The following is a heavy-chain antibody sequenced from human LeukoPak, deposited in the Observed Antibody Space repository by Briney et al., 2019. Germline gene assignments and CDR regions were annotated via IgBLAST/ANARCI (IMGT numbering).Heavy chain of an antibody. Sequence: PGGSLRLSCAASGFTFSNVWMSWVRQVPGKGLEWVGRIRRKTDGGTTDYAAPVKGGFTISRDDSKNTLYLQMNSLKTEDTAVYYCTTEQWLVRASDYWGQGTLVTVSS. CDR3: TTEQWLVRASDY. CDR1: GFTFSNVW. CDR2: IRRKTDGGTT. J-gene: IGHJ4*02. D-gene: IGHD6-19*01. V-gene: IGHV3-15*01.